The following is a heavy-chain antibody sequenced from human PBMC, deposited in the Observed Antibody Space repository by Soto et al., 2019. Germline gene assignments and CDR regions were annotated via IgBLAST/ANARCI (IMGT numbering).Heavy chain of an antibody. Sequence: ASVKVSCKTCGYTVSRYYIPWVRQPPGKGLEWMGWMNQNSGNTGYEQKFQGRVTVTRNAASSTAYMELSSLRFEDTAVYYCSRGVDQLVAQYYFYHMDVWGQGTTVTVSS. V-gene: IGHV1-8*01. CDR3: SRGVDQLVAQYYFYHMDV. D-gene: IGHD2-2*01. J-gene: IGHJ6*02. CDR1: GYTVSRYY. CDR2: MNQNSGNT.